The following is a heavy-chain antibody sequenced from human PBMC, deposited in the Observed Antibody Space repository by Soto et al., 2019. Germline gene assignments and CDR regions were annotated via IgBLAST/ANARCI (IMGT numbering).Heavy chain of an antibody. CDR3: TRVGGYYGDYPNFDY. CDR2: IYYSGST. D-gene: IGHD4-17*01. V-gene: IGHV4-59*01. Sequence: QVQLQESGPGLVKPSETLSLTCTVYGGSIRSYYWSWIRQPPGKGLEWIGNIYYSGSTNYNPSRKSRVTMSVDMSKNQVSLKLSSVTAADTAVYYCTRVGGYYGDYPNFDYCGQGALVTVSS. CDR1: GGSIRSYY. J-gene: IGHJ4*02.